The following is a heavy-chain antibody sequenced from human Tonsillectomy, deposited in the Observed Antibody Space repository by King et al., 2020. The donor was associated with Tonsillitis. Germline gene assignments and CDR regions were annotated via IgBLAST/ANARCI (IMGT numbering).Heavy chain of an antibody. D-gene: IGHD1-26*01. CDR1: GFTFSSYG. CDR3: ARDSWARQIDYGMDV. V-gene: IGHV3-33*01. Sequence: QLVQSGGGVVQPGRSLRLSCAASGFTFSSYGMHWVRQAPGKGLEWVAVIWYDGSNKYYADSVKGRFTISRDNSKNTLYLQMKSLRAEDTAVYYCARDSWARQIDYGMDVWGQGTTVTVSS. CDR2: IWYDGSNK. J-gene: IGHJ6*02.